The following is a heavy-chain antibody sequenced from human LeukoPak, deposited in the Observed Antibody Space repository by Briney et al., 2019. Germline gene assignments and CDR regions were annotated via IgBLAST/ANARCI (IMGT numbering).Heavy chain of an antibody. CDR3: ARGLWFGELSGWFDP. CDR2: INPNSGGT. Sequence: ASVKVSCKASGYTFTGYYMHWVRQAPGQGLEWMGWINPNSGGTNYAQKFQGRVTMTRDTSISTAYMELSRLRSDDTAVYYCARGLWFGELSGWFDPWGQGTLVTVSS. J-gene: IGHJ5*02. CDR1: GYTFTGYY. V-gene: IGHV1-2*02. D-gene: IGHD3-10*01.